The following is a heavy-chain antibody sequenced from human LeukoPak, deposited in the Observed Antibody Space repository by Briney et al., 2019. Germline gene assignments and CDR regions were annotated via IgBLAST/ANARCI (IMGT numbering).Heavy chain of an antibody. Sequence: SLSLSRAASLLTFSRYGMHSVRQAPAKGLAGVAVISLYGSNKFYADSVKGRFTISRDNSKNTLYLQMNSLSGEETAVYYCANSIVRSLRLGELSSDVFDLWGQGTMVIVS. CDR3: ANSIVRSLRLGELSSDVFDL. D-gene: IGHD3-16*02. CDR2: ISLYGSNK. V-gene: IGHV3-30*18. CDR1: LLTFSRYG. J-gene: IGHJ3*01.